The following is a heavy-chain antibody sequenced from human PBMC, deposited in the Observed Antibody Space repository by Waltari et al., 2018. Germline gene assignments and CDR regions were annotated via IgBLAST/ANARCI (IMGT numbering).Heavy chain of an antibody. CDR3: ARDSDRFGDPYYFDY. CDR2: ISYDGSNK. CDR1: GFTFSSYA. D-gene: IGHD3-10*01. Sequence: QVQLVESGGGVVQPGRSLRLSCAASGFTFSSYAMHWVRQAPGKGLEWVAVISYDGSNKYYADSGKGRFTISRDNAKNTLYLQMSSLRAEDTAVYYCARDSDRFGDPYYFDYWGQGTLVTVSS. J-gene: IGHJ4*02. V-gene: IGHV3-30*04.